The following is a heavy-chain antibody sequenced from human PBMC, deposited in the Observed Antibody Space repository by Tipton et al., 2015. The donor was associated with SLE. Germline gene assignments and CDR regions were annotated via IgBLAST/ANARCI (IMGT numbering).Heavy chain of an antibody. CDR2: IYYNVISRHT. Sequence: TLSLTCSVSGGSISHYYWSWIRQPPGKGLEWIGYIYYNVISRHTNYNPSLETRVTMSVDPSMNQFSLKLSSVTAADTAVYYCARGVSSSSYEYFQHWGQGTLVTVSS. J-gene: IGHJ1*01. CDR1: GGSISHYY. D-gene: IGHD6-6*01. CDR3: ARGVSSSSYEYFQH. V-gene: IGHV4-59*01.